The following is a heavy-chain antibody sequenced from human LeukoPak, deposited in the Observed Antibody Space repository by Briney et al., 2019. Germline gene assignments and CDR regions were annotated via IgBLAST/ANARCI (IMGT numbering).Heavy chain of an antibody. D-gene: IGHD2-8*01. V-gene: IGHV4-39*01. CDR3: AASGYSTRWYYYDF. CDR2: IYYSGSS. J-gene: IGHJ4*02. CDR1: GGSISSSSYY. Sequence: SETLSLTCTVSGGSISSSSYYWGWIRQPPGKGLEWIGSIYYSGSSYYTPSLKSRLTISVDTSKDQFSLKLTSVTAADTAVYYCAASGYSTRWYYYDFWGQGTLVIVSS.